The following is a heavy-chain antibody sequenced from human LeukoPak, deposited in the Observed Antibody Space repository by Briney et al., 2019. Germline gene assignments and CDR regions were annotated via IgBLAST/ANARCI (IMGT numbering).Heavy chain of an antibody. Sequence: VAHIKQDEIEKYYVDSVKGRFTISRDNAKNSLYLQMNSLRAEDTAIYYCARDKIVGASKFDYWGQGTLVTVS. CDR2: IKQDEIEK. V-gene: IGHV3-7*01. D-gene: IGHD1-26*01. J-gene: IGHJ4*02. CDR3: ARDKIVGASKFDY.